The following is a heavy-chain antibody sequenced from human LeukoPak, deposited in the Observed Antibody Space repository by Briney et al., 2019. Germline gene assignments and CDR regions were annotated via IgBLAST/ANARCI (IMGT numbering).Heavy chain of an antibody. D-gene: IGHD5-12*01. V-gene: IGHV4-4*09. CDR1: RGSISGSIRSYY. CDR2: ISSSGSV. Sequence: SETLSLTCTVSRGSISGSIRSYYWSWLRQPPGKGLEWIGYISSSGSVNDNPSLRGRVTISVDTSKNQFFLNLSSVSAADTAVYYCARIPLGYSGAYYFDYWGQGTLVTVSP. CDR3: ARIPLGYSGAYYFDY. J-gene: IGHJ4*02.